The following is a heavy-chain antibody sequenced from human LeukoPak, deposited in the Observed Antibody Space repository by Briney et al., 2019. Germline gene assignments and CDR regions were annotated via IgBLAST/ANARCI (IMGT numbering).Heavy chain of an antibody. CDR2: IWYDGSNK. Sequence: GGSLRLSCAASGFTLSSYGMHWVRQAPGKGLEWVAVIWYDGSNKYYADSVKGRFTISRDNSKNTLYLQMNSLRAEDTAVYYCAREGQLVQAYYFGYWGQGTLVTVSS. CDR3: AREGQLVQAYYFGY. V-gene: IGHV3-33*01. J-gene: IGHJ4*02. CDR1: GFTLSSYG. D-gene: IGHD6-13*01.